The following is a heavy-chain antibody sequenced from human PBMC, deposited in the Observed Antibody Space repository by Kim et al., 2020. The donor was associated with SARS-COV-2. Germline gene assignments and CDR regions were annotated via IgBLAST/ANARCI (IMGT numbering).Heavy chain of an antibody. Sequence: GGSLRLSCAASGFTFSSYEMNWVRQAPGNGLEWVSYISSSGSTIYYADSVKGRFTISRDNAKNSLYLQMNSLRAEDTAVYYCARDSYDILTGYYMDYWGQGTLVTVSS. J-gene: IGHJ4*02. D-gene: IGHD3-9*01. CDR1: GFTFSSYE. CDR3: ARDSYDILTGYYMDY. CDR2: ISSSGSTI. V-gene: IGHV3-48*03.